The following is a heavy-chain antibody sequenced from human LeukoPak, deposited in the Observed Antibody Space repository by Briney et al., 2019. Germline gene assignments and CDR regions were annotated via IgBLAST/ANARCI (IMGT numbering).Heavy chain of an antibody. V-gene: IGHV3-21*01. CDR3: AGQKYYDILTGYRFGY. CDR1: GFTFSSYA. J-gene: IGHJ4*02. D-gene: IGHD3-9*01. CDR2: ISSSSSYI. Sequence: GGSLRLSCAASGFTFSSYAMSWVRQAPGKGLEWVSSISSSSSYIYYADSVKGRFTISRDNAKNSLYLQMNSLRAEDTAVYYCAGQKYYDILTGYRFGYWGQGTLVTVSS.